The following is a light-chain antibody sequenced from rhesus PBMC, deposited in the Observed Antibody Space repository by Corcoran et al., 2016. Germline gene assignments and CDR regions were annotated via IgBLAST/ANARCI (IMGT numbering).Light chain of an antibody. J-gene: IGKJ4*01. CDR3: QQHYTFPLT. CDR1: EDISNY. Sequence: DIQMTQSPSSLSPSVGDTVTITCRASEDISNYLVWYQQKPGKAPRPLIYSASRLGSGGPSRVSGSRSGTDVTHTITCLRPEGFATNYCQQHYTFPLTFGGGTKVEIK. CDR2: SAS. V-gene: IGKV1S16*01.